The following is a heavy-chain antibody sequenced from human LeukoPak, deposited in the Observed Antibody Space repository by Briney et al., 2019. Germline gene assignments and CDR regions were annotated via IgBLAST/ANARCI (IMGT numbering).Heavy chain of an antibody. J-gene: IGHJ4*02. CDR2: ISSSSNYI. Sequence: GGSLRLSCAASGSTFSSYSMSWVRQAPGKGLEWVSSISSSSNYIYYADSVKGRFTISRDNAKNSLNLQMNSLRAEDTAVYYCARGDYDFLTGYLFDYWGQGTLVTVSS. CDR1: GSTFSSYS. D-gene: IGHD3-9*01. CDR3: ARGDYDFLTGYLFDY. V-gene: IGHV3-21*01.